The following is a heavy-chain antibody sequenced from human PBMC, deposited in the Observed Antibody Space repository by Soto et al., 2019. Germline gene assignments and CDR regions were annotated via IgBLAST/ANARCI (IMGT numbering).Heavy chain of an antibody. D-gene: IGHD6-19*01. Sequence: ASVKVSCKASGYTFTSYAMHWVRQAPGQRLEWMGWINAGNGNTKYSQKFQGRVTITRDTSASTAYMELSSLRSEDTAVYYCARDLGSGWSKTSYYFDYWGQGTLVTVSS. CDR3: ARDLGSGWSKTSYYFDY. CDR2: INAGNGNT. J-gene: IGHJ4*02. V-gene: IGHV1-3*01. CDR1: GYTFTSYA.